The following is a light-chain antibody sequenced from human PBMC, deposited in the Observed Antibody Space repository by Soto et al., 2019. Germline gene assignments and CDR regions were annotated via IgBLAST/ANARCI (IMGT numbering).Light chain of an antibody. J-gene: IGKJ1*01. CDR3: QQYHDWWT. CDR2: GAS. CDR1: QSVSSD. V-gene: IGKV3-15*01. Sequence: EILMTQSPATLSVSLGERATLSCRASQSVSSDLAWYQQRPGQAPRLLIYGASTRATGFPARFSGSGSGTEFTLTINSLQSEDFAVYYCQQYHDWWTFGQGTKVEVK.